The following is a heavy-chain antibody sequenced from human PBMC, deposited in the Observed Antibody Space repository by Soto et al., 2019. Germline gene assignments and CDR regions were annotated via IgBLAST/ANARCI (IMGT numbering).Heavy chain of an antibody. CDR2: INPSGGST. V-gene: IGHV1-46*03. Sequence: QVQLVQSGAVVKKPGASVKVSCKASGYTFTSYYMHWVRQAPGQGLEWMGIINPSGGSTSYAQKFQGRVTLTRDTYTSTVYMELSSLRSEDTAVYYCAINGLGYCRGGSCYGGCDYWGQGTLVTVSS. D-gene: IGHD2-15*01. J-gene: IGHJ4*02. CDR3: AINGLGYCRGGSCYGGCDY. CDR1: GYTFTSYY.